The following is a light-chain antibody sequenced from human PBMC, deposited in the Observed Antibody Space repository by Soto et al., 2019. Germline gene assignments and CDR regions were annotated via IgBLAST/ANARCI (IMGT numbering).Light chain of an antibody. CDR1: QSVSSSY. CDR2: GAS. CDR3: QQRSNWPPLT. Sequence: EIVLTQSPGTLSLSPGERATLSCRASQSVSSSYLAWYQQKPGQAPRLLIYGASSRATGIPDRFSGSESGTDFTLTIIRLEPEDFAVYYCQQRSNWPPLTFGGGTKVEIK. J-gene: IGKJ4*01. V-gene: IGKV3D-20*02.